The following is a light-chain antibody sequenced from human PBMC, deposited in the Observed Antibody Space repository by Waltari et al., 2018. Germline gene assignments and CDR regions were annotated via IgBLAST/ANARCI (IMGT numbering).Light chain of an antibody. CDR3: QHHANVPLS. CDR1: EDITTY. CDR2: DAF. J-gene: IGKJ4*01. V-gene: IGKV1-33*01. Sequence: DIQMTQSPSSLSASVGDRVTITCQASEDITTYINWYQQKPGKAPKLLIDDAFNLQTGVPSRFSGGGSGTSFTFTISSLQPEDVATYYCQHHANVPLSFGGGTKVEVK.